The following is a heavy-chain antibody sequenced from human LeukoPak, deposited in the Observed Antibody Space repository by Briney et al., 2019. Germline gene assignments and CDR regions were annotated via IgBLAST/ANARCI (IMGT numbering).Heavy chain of an antibody. D-gene: IGHD2/OR15-2a*01. Sequence: PGGSLRLSCAASGFTFSSYAMSWVRQAPGKGLEWVSAISGSGGSTYHADSVKGRFTISRDNSKNTLYLQMNSLRAEDTAVYYCAKAFYYRTYYFDYWGQGTLVTVSS. J-gene: IGHJ4*02. CDR1: GFTFSSYA. CDR2: ISGSGGST. CDR3: AKAFYYRTYYFDY. V-gene: IGHV3-23*01.